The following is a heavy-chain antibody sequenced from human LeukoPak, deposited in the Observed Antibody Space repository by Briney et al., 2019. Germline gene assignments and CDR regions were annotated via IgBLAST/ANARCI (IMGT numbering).Heavy chain of an antibody. CDR3: ARGRSLTTSPDY. D-gene: IGHD6-6*01. CDR2: ISIYNDNT. V-gene: IGHV1-18*01. CDR1: GYTFTSYG. Sequence: GASVKVSCKASGYTFTSYGISWVRQAPGQGLEWMGWISIYNDNTNYAQKPQGRVTMTTDTSTTTVYMELRSLRSDDTAVYYCARGRSLTTSPDYWGQGTLVTVSS. J-gene: IGHJ4*02.